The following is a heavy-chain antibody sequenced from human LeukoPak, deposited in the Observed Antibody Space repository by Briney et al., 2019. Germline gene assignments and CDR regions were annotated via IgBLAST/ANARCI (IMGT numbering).Heavy chain of an antibody. D-gene: IGHD1-1*01. J-gene: IGHJ4*02. CDR3: ATGLDLEFDY. Sequence: GASVKVSCKASGYTFTSYDINWVRQATGQGLEWMGWMNPNSGNTGYAQKFQGRVTMTEDTSTDTAYMELSSLRSEDTAVYYCATGLDLEFDYWGQGTLVTVSS. CDR1: GYTFTSYD. CDR2: MNPNSGNT. V-gene: IGHV1-8*01.